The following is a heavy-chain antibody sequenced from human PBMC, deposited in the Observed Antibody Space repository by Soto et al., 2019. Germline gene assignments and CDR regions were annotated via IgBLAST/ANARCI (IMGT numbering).Heavy chain of an antibody. V-gene: IGHV1-69*08. CDR2: YIPILGIA. D-gene: IGHD2-2*01. Sequence: QVQLVQSGAEGKKPGSSVKVSCKASGGTFSSYTISWVRQAPAQGLEWMGRYIPILGIANYAQKRQGRVTITPEESTSTPYMELSSLRAEETAVYYCARDQRDGYNAMGLDYWGQGTLVTVSS. CDR3: ARDQRDGYNAMGLDY. CDR1: GGTFSSYT. J-gene: IGHJ4*02.